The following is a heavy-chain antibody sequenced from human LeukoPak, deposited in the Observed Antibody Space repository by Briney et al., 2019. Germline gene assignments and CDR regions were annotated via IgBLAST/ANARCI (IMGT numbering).Heavy chain of an antibody. CDR2: ISAYNGNT. Sequence: ASVKVSCKASGYTFTSYGISWVRQAPGQGLEWMGWISAYNGNTNYAQKLQGRVTMTRNTSISTAYMELSSLRSEDTAVYYCAREADTAIDYWGQGTLVTVSS. CDR1: GYTFTSYG. CDR3: AREADTAIDY. D-gene: IGHD5-18*01. V-gene: IGHV1-18*01. J-gene: IGHJ4*02.